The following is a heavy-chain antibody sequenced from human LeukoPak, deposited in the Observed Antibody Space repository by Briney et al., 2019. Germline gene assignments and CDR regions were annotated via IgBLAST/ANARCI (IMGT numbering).Heavy chain of an antibody. CDR1: GYTFNSQG. Sequence: GASVKVSCKASGYTFNSQGMNWVRQAPGQGLEWMGWISGYNGNTNYAQKFQGRVTMTTDTSTSTVYMELRSLRSDDTAVYYCARDDNYGSGQPDDWGQGTLVTVSS. D-gene: IGHD3-10*01. V-gene: IGHV1-18*01. J-gene: IGHJ4*02. CDR3: ARDDNYGSGQPDD. CDR2: ISGYNGNT.